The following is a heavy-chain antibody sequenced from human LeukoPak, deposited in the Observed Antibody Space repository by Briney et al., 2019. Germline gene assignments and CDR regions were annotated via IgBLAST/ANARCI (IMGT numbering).Heavy chain of an antibody. CDR3: ARAFTPYYYDNSGLYYFDY. CDR2: IYYSGST. J-gene: IGHJ4*02. V-gene: IGHV4-30-4*01. Sequence: SETLSLTCAVYGGSFSDYYWSWIRQPPGKGLEWIGYIYYSGSTYYNPSLKSRVTISVDTSKNQFSLKLSSVTAADTAVYYCARAFTPYYYDNSGLYYFDYWGQGTLVTVSS. CDR1: GGSFSDYY. D-gene: IGHD3-22*01.